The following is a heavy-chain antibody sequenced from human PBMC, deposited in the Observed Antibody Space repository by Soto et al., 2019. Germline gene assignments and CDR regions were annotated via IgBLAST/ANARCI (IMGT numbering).Heavy chain of an antibody. CDR3: ARGAGGYYSTGTTGDY. D-gene: IGHD4-17*01. J-gene: IGHJ4*02. CDR2: IYPTDSDT. V-gene: IGHV5-51*01. Sequence: GESLKISCSGSGYSFANYWIGWVRQMPGKGLEWMGIIYPTDSDTRYSPSFQGQVTISADKSISTAYLQWNRLKASAAAIYFCARGAGGYYSTGTTGDYWGQGTLVTVSS. CDR1: GYSFANYW.